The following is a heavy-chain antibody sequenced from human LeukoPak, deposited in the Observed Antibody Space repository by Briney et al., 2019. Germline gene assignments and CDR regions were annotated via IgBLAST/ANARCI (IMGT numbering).Heavy chain of an antibody. J-gene: IGHJ3*02. CDR1: GGSISSGSYY. V-gene: IGHV4-61*02. Sequence: PSETLSLTCAVSGGSISSGSYYWSWIRQPAGKGLEWIGRIYTSGSTNYNPSLKSRVTISVDTSKNQFSLKLSSVTAADTAVYYCARAQRRGGAFDIWGQGTMVTVSS. CDR2: IYTSGST. CDR3: ARAQRRGGAFDI. D-gene: IGHD2-15*01.